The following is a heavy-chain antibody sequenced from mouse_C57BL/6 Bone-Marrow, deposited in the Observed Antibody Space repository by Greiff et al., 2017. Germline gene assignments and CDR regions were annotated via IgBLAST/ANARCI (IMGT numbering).Heavy chain of an antibody. Sequence: QVQLQQPGAELVRPGSSVKLSCKASGYTFTSYWMDWVKQRPGQGLEWIGNIYPSDSETHYNQKFKDKATLTVDKSSSTAYMQRSSLTSEHSAVYYCARREDYDDYWGQGTTLTVSS. V-gene: IGHV1-61*01. J-gene: IGHJ2*01. CDR1: GYTFTSYW. CDR2: IYPSDSET. D-gene: IGHD2-4*01. CDR3: ARREDYDDY.